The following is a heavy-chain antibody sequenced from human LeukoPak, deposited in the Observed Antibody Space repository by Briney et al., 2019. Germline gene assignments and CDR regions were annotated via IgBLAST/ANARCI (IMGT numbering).Heavy chain of an antibody. CDR3: ARGRCSGGICYKRHFQH. CDR1: GGSFSGYY. CDR2: INHSGSA. D-gene: IGHD2-15*01. V-gene: IGHV4-34*01. J-gene: IGHJ1*01. Sequence: SETLSLTCAVYGGSFSGYYWSWIRQPPGKGMEWIGEINHSGSANYNPSLKSRATISVDTSKNQFSLKLSSVTAADTSVYYCARGRCSGGICYKRHFQHWGQGTLVTVSS.